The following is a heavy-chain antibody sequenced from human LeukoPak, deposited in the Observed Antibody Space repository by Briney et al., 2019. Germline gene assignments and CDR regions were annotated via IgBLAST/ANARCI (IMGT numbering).Heavy chain of an antibody. CDR3: ARTRYGNAFDI. CDR2: ISSSSSYI. CDR1: GFTFSSYG. V-gene: IGHV3-21*01. D-gene: IGHD1-14*01. Sequence: GGSLRLSCAASGFTFSSYGMHWVRQAPGKGLEWVSSISSSSSYIYYADSVKGRFTISRDNAKNSLYLQMNSLRAEDTAVYYCARTRYGNAFDIWGQGTMVTVSS. J-gene: IGHJ3*02.